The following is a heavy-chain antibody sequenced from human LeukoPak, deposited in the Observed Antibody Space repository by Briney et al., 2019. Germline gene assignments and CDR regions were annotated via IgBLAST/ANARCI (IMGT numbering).Heavy chain of an antibody. V-gene: IGHV1-69*10. D-gene: IGHD2-15*01. CDR3: ARAESRYSRYYYYYMDV. CDR2: ILRILGTA. CDR1: GGTFNSYA. Sequence: SVKLSCKAAGGTFNSYAISWGRQAPGQGLEWRGGILRILGTANYAQKFQGRVIMTWNTSITTAYKELSSLRSEDTAVYDCARAESRYSRYYYYYMDVWGKGTTVTVSS. J-gene: IGHJ6*03.